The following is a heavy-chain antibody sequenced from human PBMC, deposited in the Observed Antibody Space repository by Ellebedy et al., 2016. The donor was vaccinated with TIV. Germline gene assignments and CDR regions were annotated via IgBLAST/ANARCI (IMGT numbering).Heavy chain of an antibody. CDR1: GFRFSSSA. CDR2: ISRTGGMT. V-gene: IGHV3-23*01. J-gene: IGHJ4*02. D-gene: IGHD5-18*01. CDR3: AKEGVYSYGYADYFDF. Sequence: GGSLKISCVASGFRFSSSAMSWVRQAPGKGLEWVAAISRTGGMTYFADSVKGRFSISRDNSKNTMDLQLNTLRVDDTAIYFCAKEGVYSYGYADYFDFWGPGTLVTVSS.